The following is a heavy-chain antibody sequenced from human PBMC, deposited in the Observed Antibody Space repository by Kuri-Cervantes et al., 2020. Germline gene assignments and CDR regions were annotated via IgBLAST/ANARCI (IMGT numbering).Heavy chain of an antibody. J-gene: IGHJ6*02. V-gene: IGHV4-4*02. D-gene: IGHD3-10*01. Sequence: GSLRLSCAVSGGSISSSNWWSWVRQPPGKGLEWIGEIYHSGSTYYNPSLKSRVTISVDTSKSQFSLKLSSVTAADTAVYYCVVGGFSGSYYDYYYYGMDVWGQGTTVTVSS. CDR2: IYHSGST. CDR3: VVGGFSGSYYDYYYYGMDV. CDR1: GGSISSSNW.